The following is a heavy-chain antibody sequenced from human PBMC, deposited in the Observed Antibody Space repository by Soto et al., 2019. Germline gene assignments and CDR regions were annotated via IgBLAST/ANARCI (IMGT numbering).Heavy chain of an antibody. D-gene: IGHD1-26*01. CDR1: GFTLSSHA. CDR2: ILSDGSNK. Sequence: QVQLVESGGGVVQPGRSLRLSCAVSGFTLSSHAMHWVRQAPGKGLEWVALILSDGSNKYYADSVKGRFTTSRDNSKNTMYLQTKSLSVEDTAVYYCARDDEGGSDCDLGYWGQGALVTVSS. V-gene: IGHV3-30-3*01. J-gene: IGHJ4*02. CDR3: ARDDEGGSDCDLGY.